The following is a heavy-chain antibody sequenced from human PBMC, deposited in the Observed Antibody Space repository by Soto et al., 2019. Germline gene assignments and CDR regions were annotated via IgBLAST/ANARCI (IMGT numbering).Heavy chain of an antibody. CDR3: ARDPGERWSI. J-gene: IGHJ4*01. V-gene: IGHV4-59*01. D-gene: IGHD1-1*01. CDR1: GGSISRYY. CDR2: IYYSGST. Sequence: PSGTLXLTFTVPGGSISRYYWSWIRQPPGKGLEWIGYIYYSGSTNYNPSLKSRVTISVDTSKNQFSLKLSSVTAADTAVYYCARDPGERWSIWGQGTLVTVSS.